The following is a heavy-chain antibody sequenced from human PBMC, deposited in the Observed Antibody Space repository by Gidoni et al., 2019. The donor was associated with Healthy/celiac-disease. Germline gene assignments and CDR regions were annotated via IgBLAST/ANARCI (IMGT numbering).Heavy chain of an antibody. CDR2: INHSGST. CDR3: ARGRGYSYGPRGYYYGMDV. V-gene: IGHV4-34*01. CDR1: GGSFSGYY. D-gene: IGHD5-18*01. Sequence: QVQLQQWGAGLLKPSETLSLTCAVYGGSFSGYYWSWIRQPPGKGLEWIGEINHSGSTNYNPSLKSRVTISVDTSKNQFSLKLSPVTAADTAVYYCARGRGYSYGPRGYYYGMDVWGQGTTVTVSS. J-gene: IGHJ6*02.